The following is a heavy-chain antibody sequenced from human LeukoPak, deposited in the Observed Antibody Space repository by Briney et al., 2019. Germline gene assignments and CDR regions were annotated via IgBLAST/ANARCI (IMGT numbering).Heavy chain of an antibody. J-gene: IGHJ4*02. V-gene: IGHV3-23*01. D-gene: IGHD2-15*01. CDR1: GFTFSNYV. CDR2: ISGSGRST. Sequence: GGSLRLSCAASGFTFSNYVMNWVRQAPGKGLEWVSGISGSGRSTYYADSVKGRFTISRHSSKNTLYLQMNSLRAEDTAVYYCAKDRGMFLVGYLDYWGQGTLVTVSS. CDR3: AKDRGMFLVGYLDY.